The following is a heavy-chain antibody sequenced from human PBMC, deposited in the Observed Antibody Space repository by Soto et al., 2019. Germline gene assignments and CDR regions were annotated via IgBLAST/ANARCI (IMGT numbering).Heavy chain of an antibody. J-gene: IGHJ6*02. D-gene: IGHD3-10*01. CDR3: ARHETDYYGSGRNYYYYGMDV. Sequence: GESLKISCNGSGYSFTSYWISWVRQMPGKGLEWMGRIDPSDSYTNYSPSFQGHVTISADKSISTAYLQWSSLKASDTAMYYCARHETDYYGSGRNYYYYGMDVWGQGTTVTVSS. V-gene: IGHV5-10-1*01. CDR2: IDPSDSYT. CDR1: GYSFTSYW.